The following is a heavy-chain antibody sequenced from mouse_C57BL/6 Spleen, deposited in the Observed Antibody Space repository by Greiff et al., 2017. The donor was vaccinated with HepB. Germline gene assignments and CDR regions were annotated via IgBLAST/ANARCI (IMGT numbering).Heavy chain of an antibody. V-gene: IGHV1-80*01. J-gene: IGHJ2*01. D-gene: IGHD2-2*01. CDR1: GYAFSSYW. CDR3: ARFGYDMVDY. Sequence: VHLVESGAELVKPGASVKISCKASGYAFSSYWMNWVKQRPGKGLEWIGQIYPGDGDTNYNGKFKGKATLTADKSSSTAYMQLSSLTSEDSAVYFCARFGYDMVDYWGQGTTLTVSS. CDR2: IYPGDGDT.